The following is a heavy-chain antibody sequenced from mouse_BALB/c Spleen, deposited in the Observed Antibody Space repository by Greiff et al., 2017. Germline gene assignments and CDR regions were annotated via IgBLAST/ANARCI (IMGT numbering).Heavy chain of an antibody. D-gene: IGHD2-14*01. V-gene: IGHV5-9*03. CDR3: ASYRYDVGRTRDYYAMDY. J-gene: IGHJ4*01. CDR2: ISSGGGNT. CDR1: GFTFSSYT. Sequence: EVKVEESGGGLVKPGGSLKLSCAASGFTFSSYTMSWVRQTPEKRLEWVATISSGGGNTYYPDSVKGRFTISRDNAKNNLYLQMSSLRSEDTALYYCASYRYDVGRTRDYYAMDYWGQGTSVTVSS.